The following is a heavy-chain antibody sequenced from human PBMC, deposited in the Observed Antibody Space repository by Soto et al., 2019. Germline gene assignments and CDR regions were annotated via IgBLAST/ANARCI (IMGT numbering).Heavy chain of an antibody. Sequence: QVQLVQSGAEVKKPGSSVKVSCKASGGTFSSYAISWVRQAPGQGLEWMGGIIPIFGTVNYAQKFQGRVTITADESTSTAYMELSSLRSEDTAGYYCASTYSSGWSPPYYFDYWGQGTLVTVSS. CDR1: GGTFSSYA. V-gene: IGHV1-69*01. CDR2: IIPIFGTV. J-gene: IGHJ4*02. D-gene: IGHD6-19*01. CDR3: ASTYSSGWSPPYYFDY.